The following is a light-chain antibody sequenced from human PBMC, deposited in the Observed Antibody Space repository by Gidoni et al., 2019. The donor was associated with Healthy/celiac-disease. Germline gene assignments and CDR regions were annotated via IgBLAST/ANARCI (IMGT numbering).Light chain of an antibody. CDR3: CSYAGSSIVV. CDR2: EGS. CDR1: SSDVGSYNL. Sequence: QSALTQPASVPGSPGQSITISCTGTSSDVGSYNLVSWYQQHPGKAPKLMIYEGSKRPSGVSNRFSGSKSGNTASLTISGLQAEDEADYYCCSYAGSSIVVFGGGTKLTVL. J-gene: IGLJ2*01. V-gene: IGLV2-23*01.